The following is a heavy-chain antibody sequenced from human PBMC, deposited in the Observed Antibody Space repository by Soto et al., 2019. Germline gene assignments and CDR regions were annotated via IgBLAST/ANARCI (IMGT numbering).Heavy chain of an antibody. CDR3: ARGTYFDY. V-gene: IGHV1-18*01. J-gene: IGHJ4*02. CDR1: GYTLNTYG. CDR2: ISANNDHT. Sequence: QVQLVQSGAEVKKPGASVKVSCKASGYTLNTYGITWVRQAPGQGLEWMGWISANNDHTNSPQTHQGRDTMTTDTSTTTSYMALRSLTSDDTPVYYCARGTYFDYWGQGTLVTVSS.